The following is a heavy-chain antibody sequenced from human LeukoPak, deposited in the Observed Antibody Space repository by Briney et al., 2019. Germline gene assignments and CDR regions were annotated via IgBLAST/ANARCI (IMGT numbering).Heavy chain of an antibody. CDR1: GFTFSDYN. D-gene: IGHD3-10*02. CDR3: AELGITMIGGV. CDR2: ISRSGSTK. Sequence: GGALRLSCAASGFTFSDYNMRWIRQAPGKGLEWVSSISRSGSTKYYADSVKGRFTISRDNAKNSLFLQMNSLRAEDTAVYYCAELGITMIGGVWGKGTTVTISS. J-gene: IGHJ6*04. V-gene: IGHV3-11*04.